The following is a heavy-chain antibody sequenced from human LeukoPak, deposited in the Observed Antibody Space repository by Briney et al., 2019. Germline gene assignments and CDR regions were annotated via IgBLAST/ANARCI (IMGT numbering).Heavy chain of an antibody. CDR2: IKQDGSEK. CDR3: AKGNYDFWSGYYTNNWFDP. Sequence: QTGGSLRLTCAASGFTFSSYWMSWVRQAPGKGLEWVANIKQDGSEKNYVDSVKGRFTISRDNAKNSLYLQMNSLRAEDTAVYYCAKGNYDFWSGYYTNNWFDPWGQGTLSPSPQ. V-gene: IGHV3-7*03. D-gene: IGHD3-3*01. J-gene: IGHJ5*02. CDR1: GFTFSSYW.